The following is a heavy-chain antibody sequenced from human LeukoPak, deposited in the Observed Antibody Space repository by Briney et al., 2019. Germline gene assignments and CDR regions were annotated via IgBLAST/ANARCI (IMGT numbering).Heavy chain of an antibody. CDR3: ARWGIAAAGTSKFDY. CDR1: GYTFTSYD. CDR2: MNPNSGNT. D-gene: IGHD6-13*01. V-gene: IGHV1-8*01. J-gene: IGHJ4*02. Sequence: ASVKVSCKASGYTFTSYDINWVRQAPGQGLEWMGWMNPNSGNTGYAQKFQGRVTMTRNTSISTAYMELSSLRSEDTAVYYCARWGIAAAGTSKFDYWGQGTLVTVSS.